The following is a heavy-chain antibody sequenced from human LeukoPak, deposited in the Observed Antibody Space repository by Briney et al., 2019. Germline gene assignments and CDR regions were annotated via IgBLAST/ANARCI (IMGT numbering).Heavy chain of an antibody. V-gene: IGHV4-61*05. CDR1: GGSISSSSYY. D-gene: IGHD3-10*01. Sequence: SETLSLTCTVSGGSISSSSYYWGWIRQPPGKGLGWIGYIYYSGSTNYNPSLKSRVTISVDTSKNQFSLKLSSVTAADTAVYYCARSLLWFGEFRPWGQGTLVTVSS. J-gene: IGHJ5*02. CDR3: ARSLLWFGEFRP. CDR2: IYYSGST.